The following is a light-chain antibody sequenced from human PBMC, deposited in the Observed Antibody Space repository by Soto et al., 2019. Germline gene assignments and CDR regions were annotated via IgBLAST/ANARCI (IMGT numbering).Light chain of an antibody. Sequence: VVLRHSPATLSLSPGERATLSCRASQSVSSYLAWYQQKPGQAPRLLIYDASNRATGIPARFSGSGSGTDFTLTISSLEPEDFAVYYCEQYDKSITFGPGTKVDIK. CDR2: DAS. J-gene: IGKJ3*01. CDR3: EQYDKSIT. CDR1: QSVSSY. V-gene: IGKV3-11*01.